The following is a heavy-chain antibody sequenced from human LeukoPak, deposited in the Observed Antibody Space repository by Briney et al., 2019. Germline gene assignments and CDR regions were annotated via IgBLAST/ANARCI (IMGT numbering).Heavy chain of an antibody. Sequence: SETLFLTCTVSGGSISSSSHYWGWIRQPPGKGLEWIGSIYYSGSTYYNPSLKSRVTISVDTSKNQFSLKLSSVTAADTAVYYCARHVINGGNMDVWGKGTTVTVSS. D-gene: IGHD2-15*01. CDR3: ARHVINGGNMDV. V-gene: IGHV4-39*01. J-gene: IGHJ6*03. CDR1: GGSISSSSHY. CDR2: IYYSGST.